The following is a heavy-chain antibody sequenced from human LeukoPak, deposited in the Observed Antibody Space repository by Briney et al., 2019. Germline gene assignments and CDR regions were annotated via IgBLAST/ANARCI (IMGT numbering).Heavy chain of an antibody. V-gene: IGHV1-18*01. CDR3: ARGVEGLGYCSGGSCYSGGY. CDR2: ISAYNGNT. CDR1: GYTFTSYG. Sequence: GASVKVSCKASGYTFTSYGISWVRQAPGQGLEWMGWISAYNGNTNYAQKLQGRVTMTTDTSTSTAYMELRSLRSDDTAVYYCARGVEGLGYCSGGSCYSGGYWGQGTLVTVSS. D-gene: IGHD2-15*01. J-gene: IGHJ4*02.